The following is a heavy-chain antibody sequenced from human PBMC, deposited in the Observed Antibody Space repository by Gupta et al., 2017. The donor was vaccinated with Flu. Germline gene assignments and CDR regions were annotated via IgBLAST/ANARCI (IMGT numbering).Heavy chain of an antibody. CDR2: INQDGTTK. D-gene: IGHD5-24*01. J-gene: IGHJ4*02. CDR3: ARNRGWEQFDY. CDR1: GFTFSDSW. V-gene: IGHV3-7*01. Sequence: EVHLVESGGGLVQPGGSLRLSWAASGFTFSDSWMNWVRQAPGKGLEWVANINQDGTTKNYVDSLKGRFTVSRDNAKNSLYLQMDSLRAEDTAVYFCARNRGWEQFDYWGQGTLVTVSS.